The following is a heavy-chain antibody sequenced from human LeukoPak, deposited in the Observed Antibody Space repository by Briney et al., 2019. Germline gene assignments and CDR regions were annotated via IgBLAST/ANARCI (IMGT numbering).Heavy chain of an antibody. V-gene: IGHV4-34*01. CDR1: GGSFSGYY. J-gene: IGHJ6*02. CDR2: INHSGST. CDR3: ARGERIAARPFYYYYYGMDV. Sequence: SETLSLTCAVYGGSFSGYYWSWIRQPPGKGLEWIGEINHSGSTNYNPSLKSRVTISVDTSKNQFSLNLSSVTAADTAVYYCARGERIAARPFYYYYYGMDVWGQGTTVTVSS. D-gene: IGHD6-6*01.